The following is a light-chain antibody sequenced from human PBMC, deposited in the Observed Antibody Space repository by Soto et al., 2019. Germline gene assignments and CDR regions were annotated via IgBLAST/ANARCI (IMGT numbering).Light chain of an antibody. V-gene: IGKV1-5*03. CDR2: KAS. CDR1: QSISSW. Sequence: DIQMTQSPSTLSASVGDRVTITCRASQSISSWLAWYQQKPRKAPKLLIYKASSLESGVPSRFSGSGSGTEFTLTIRSLQPDDFATYYCHQYNTYPLTFGGGTKVDIK. CDR3: HQYNTYPLT. J-gene: IGKJ4*01.